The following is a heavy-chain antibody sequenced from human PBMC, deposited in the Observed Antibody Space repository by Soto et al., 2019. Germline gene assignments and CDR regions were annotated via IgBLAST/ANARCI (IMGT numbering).Heavy chain of an antibody. J-gene: IGHJ5*02. Sequence: SQTLSLTCAISGDSVSSNSAAWNWIRQSPSRGLEWLGRTYYRSKWYNDYAVSVKSRITINPDTSKNQFSRQLNSVTPEDTAVYYCARDRLYCSGGSCYSFWFDPWGQGTLVTVSS. CDR2: TYYRSKWYN. CDR1: GDSVSSNSAA. CDR3: ARDRLYCSGGSCYSFWFDP. D-gene: IGHD2-15*01. V-gene: IGHV6-1*01.